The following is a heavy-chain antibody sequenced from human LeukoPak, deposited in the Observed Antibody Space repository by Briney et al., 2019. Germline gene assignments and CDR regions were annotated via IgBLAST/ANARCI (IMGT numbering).Heavy chain of an antibody. CDR3: ARDGANDLWSGYPGNWFDP. V-gene: IGHV3-7*01. D-gene: IGHD3-3*01. CDR1: GFTFSSYW. CDR2: IKQDGSEK. J-gene: IGHJ5*02. Sequence: PGGSLRLSCAASGFTFSSYWMSWVRQAPGKGLEWVANIKQDGSEKYYVDSVKGRFTISRDNAKNSLYLQMNSLRADDTAVYYCARDGANDLWSGYPGNWFDPWGQGTLVTVSS.